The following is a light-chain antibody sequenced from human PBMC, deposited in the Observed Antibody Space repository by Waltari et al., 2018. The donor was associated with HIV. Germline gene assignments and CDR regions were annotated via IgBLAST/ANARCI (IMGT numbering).Light chain of an antibody. V-gene: IGKV1-17*01. Sequence: DIQMTQSPSSLSASEGERVIITCRAGQDIGNDLNWFQQKPGKAPKRLIYAASILQSEVPSRFSGSGSGTEFTLTVNGLQPEDFATYYCLQHNTYPWTFGQGTKVEVK. CDR1: QDIGND. CDR2: AAS. CDR3: LQHNTYPWT. J-gene: IGKJ1*01.